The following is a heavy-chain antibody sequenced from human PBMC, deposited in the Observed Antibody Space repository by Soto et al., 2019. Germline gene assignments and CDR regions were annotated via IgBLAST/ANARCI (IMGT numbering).Heavy chain of an antibody. J-gene: IGHJ3*01. CDR3: ARAAGASSTAGDV. V-gene: IGHV4-30-2*01. Sequence: QLQLQESGAGLVKPSQTLYLTCTVSGDYVNSEDFSWTWLRQTPGKGREWIGYIFHTGAIYYHPSLKSRAVISVDRSQNHFSLKLPSVTAAATAVSYCARAAGASSTAGDVWGPGTMVTVSP. D-gene: IGHD2-21*02. CDR1: GDYVNSEDFS. CDR2: IFHTGAI.